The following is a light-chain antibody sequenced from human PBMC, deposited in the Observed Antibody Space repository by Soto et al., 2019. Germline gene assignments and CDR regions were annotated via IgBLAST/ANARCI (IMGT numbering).Light chain of an antibody. CDR2: DAS. Sequence: DIQMTQSPSTLSASVGDKVTITCRASQGIVRWLAWYQQKPGKALKLLIYDASSLESGVPSRFSGSGAGTEFTLTINSLQPDDFATYYCQHYYGFSRTFGQGTKVDIK. J-gene: IGKJ1*01. V-gene: IGKV1-5*01. CDR3: QHYYGFSRT. CDR1: QGIVRW.